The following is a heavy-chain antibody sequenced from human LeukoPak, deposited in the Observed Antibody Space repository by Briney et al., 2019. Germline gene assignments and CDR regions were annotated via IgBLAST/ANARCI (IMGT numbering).Heavy chain of an antibody. CDR2: ISYDGSNK. V-gene: IGHV3-30*03. D-gene: IGHD2-2*01. J-gene: IGHJ4*02. CDR3: ASGRVVVPAAIPNYYFDY. CDR1: GFSFSSYG. Sequence: GGSLRLSCAASGFSFSSYGMHWVRQAPGKGLEWVAVISYDGSNKYHADSVKGRVTISRDNSKNTLYLQMNSLRAEDTAVYYCASGRVVVPAAIPNYYFDYWGQGTLVTVSS.